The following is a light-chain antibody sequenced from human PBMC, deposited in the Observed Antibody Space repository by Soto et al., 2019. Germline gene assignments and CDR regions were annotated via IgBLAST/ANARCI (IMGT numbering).Light chain of an antibody. V-gene: IGLV1-40*01. J-gene: IGLJ2*01. CDR3: QSYDSSLSVV. CDR1: SSNIGAGYD. Sequence: QSVLTQPPSVSGAPGQRVTISCTGSSSNIGAGYDVHWYQQLPGTAPKLLIYGNSNRPSGVPDRFSGSKSGTSASLAIIKLQAEDEADYYCQSYDSSLSVVFGGGTKVTVL. CDR2: GNS.